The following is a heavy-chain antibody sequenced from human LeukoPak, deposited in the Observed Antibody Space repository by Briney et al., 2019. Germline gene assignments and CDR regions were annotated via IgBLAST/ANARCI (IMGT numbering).Heavy chain of an antibody. CDR3: ARDLVTVTKGFDI. J-gene: IGHJ3*02. Sequence: PSETLSLTCAVSGDSFSSHYWTWIRQSPGTELKGIGYISHIGRTNYNPSLKSRVTISIDTSKNQFSLKLRSVTAADTAVYYCARDLVTVTKGFDIWGQGTMVSVSS. V-gene: IGHV4-59*11. CDR2: ISHIGRT. CDR1: GDSFSSHY. D-gene: IGHD4-17*01.